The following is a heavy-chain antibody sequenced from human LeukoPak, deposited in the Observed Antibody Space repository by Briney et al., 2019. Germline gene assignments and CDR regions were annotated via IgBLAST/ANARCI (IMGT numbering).Heavy chain of an antibody. CDR2: ISYDGSNK. CDR1: GFTFSSYG. CDR3: ATDDVLEDIAPGGIFDY. D-gene: IGHD2-8*01. Sequence: GGSLRLSCAASGFTFSSYGMHWVRQAPGKGLEWVAVISYDGSNKYYADSVKGRFTISRDNSKNTLHLQMNSLRAEDTAVYYCATDDVLEDIAPGGIFDYWGQGTLVTVSS. V-gene: IGHV3-30*03. J-gene: IGHJ4*02.